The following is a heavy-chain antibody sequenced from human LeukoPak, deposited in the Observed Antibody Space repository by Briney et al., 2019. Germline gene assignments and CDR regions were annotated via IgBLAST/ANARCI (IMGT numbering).Heavy chain of an antibody. Sequence: VASVKVSCKASRYTFTGYYMHWVRQAPGQGLEWMGWINPNSGGTNYAQKFQGRVAMTRDTSISTAYMELSRLRSDDTAVYYCARAGGGIFTVDYWGQGTLVTVSS. V-gene: IGHV1-2*02. J-gene: IGHJ4*02. CDR3: ARAGGGIFTVDY. D-gene: IGHD1-14*01. CDR1: RYTFTGYY. CDR2: INPNSGGT.